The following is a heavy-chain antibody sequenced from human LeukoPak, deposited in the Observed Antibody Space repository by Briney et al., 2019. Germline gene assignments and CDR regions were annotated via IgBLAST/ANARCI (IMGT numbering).Heavy chain of an antibody. Sequence: SETLSLTCTVSGYSISSGYYWGWIRQPPGKGLEWIGSIYHSGSTYYNPSLKSRVAISVDTSKNQFSLKLSSVTAADTAVYYCARAVGSGSFQTYYYYMDVWGKGTTVTISS. D-gene: IGHD3-10*01. CDR2: IYHSGST. CDR1: GYSISSGYY. J-gene: IGHJ6*03. CDR3: ARAVGSGSFQTYYYYMDV. V-gene: IGHV4-38-2*02.